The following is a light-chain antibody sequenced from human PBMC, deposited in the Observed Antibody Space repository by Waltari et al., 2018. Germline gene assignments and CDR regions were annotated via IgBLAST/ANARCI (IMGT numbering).Light chain of an antibody. CDR2: EVS. J-gene: IGLJ1*01. V-gene: IGLV2-8*01. CDR3: SSFAGGKYV. CDR1: SADVGGYNY. Sequence: QSALTQPPSASGSPGQSITISCTGTSADVGGYNYVSWYQPHPGKAPKLLIYEVSKRPSGVPDRFSGSKSGNTASLTVSGLQAEDEADYYCSSFAGGKYVFGTGTRIAV.